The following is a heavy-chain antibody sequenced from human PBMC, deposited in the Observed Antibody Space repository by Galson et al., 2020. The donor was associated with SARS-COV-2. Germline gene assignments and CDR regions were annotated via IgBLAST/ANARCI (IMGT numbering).Heavy chain of an antibody. V-gene: IGHV1-69*13. CDR1: GGTFSSYA. CDR3: AREGSGRPLDY. D-gene: IGHD3-10*01. J-gene: IGHJ4*02. Sequence: SVKVSCKASGGTFSSYAISCVRQAPGQGLEWMGGIIPIFGTANYAQKFQGRVTITADESTSTAYMELSSLRSGDTAVYYCAREGSGRPLDYCGQGTLVTVSS. CDR2: IIPIFGTA.